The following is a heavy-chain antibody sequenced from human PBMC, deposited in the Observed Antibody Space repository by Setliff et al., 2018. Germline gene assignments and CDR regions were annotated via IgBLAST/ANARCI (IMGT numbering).Heavy chain of an antibody. D-gene: IGHD3-10*01. J-gene: IGHJ6*03. CDR2: INTNTGNP. V-gene: IGHV7-4-1*02. CDR3: ARATRFGTIKYRGDYYMDV. CDR1: GFTFKTYS. Sequence: ASVKVSCKASGFTFKTYSFSWIRQAPGQGLEYMGWINTNTGNPSYAQGFTGRSVFSLDTSVSTAYLQISSLKAEDTAIYYCARATRFGTIKYRGDYYMDVWGKGTTVTSP.